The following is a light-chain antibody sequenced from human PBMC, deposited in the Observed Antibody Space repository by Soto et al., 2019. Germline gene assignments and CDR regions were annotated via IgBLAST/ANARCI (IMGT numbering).Light chain of an antibody. CDR2: SNN. Sequence: QSVLTQPPSVSGTPGQRVAISCSGSSSNIGSNTVNWYQQLPGTAPKLLIYSNNQRPSGVPDRFSGSKSGTSASLAISGLQSEDEAAYYCAAWDDSLNGYVFGCGTKLTVL. V-gene: IGLV1-44*01. CDR3: AAWDDSLNGYV. J-gene: IGLJ1*01. CDR1: SSNIGSNT.